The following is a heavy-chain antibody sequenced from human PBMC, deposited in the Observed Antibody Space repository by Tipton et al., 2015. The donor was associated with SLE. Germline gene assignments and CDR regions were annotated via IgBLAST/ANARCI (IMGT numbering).Heavy chain of an antibody. D-gene: IGHD4-11*01. J-gene: IGHJ4*02. CDR3: ARFDYSNWDDY. V-gene: IGHV4-31*03. CDR2: IYYSGST. CDR1: GGSISSGAYY. Sequence: TLSLTCTVSGGSISSGAYYWAWIRQPPGKGLEWIGYIYYSGSTYYNPSLQSRLTMSVDTSRNQFSLKLTSVTAADTAVYFCARFDYSNWDDYWGQGTLVTVSS.